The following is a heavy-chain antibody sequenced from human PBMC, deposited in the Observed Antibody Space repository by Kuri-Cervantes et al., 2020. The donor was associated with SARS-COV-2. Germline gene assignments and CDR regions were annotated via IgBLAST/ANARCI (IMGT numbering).Heavy chain of an antibody. CDR2: IIPILGIA. Sequence: SVKVSCKASGGTFSSYAISWVRQAPGQGLEWMGRIIPILGIANYAQKFQGRVTITADKSTSTAYMELRSLRSDDTAVYYCARPLGGYCSSTSCYPDYWGQGTLVTVSS. D-gene: IGHD2-2*01. J-gene: IGHJ4*02. CDR1: GGTFSSYA. CDR3: ARPLGGYCSSTSCYPDY. V-gene: IGHV1-69*04.